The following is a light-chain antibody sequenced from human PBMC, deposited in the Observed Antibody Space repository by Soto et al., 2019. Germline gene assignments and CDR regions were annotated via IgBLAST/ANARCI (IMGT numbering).Light chain of an antibody. CDR2: GAS. J-gene: IGKJ4*01. CDR3: QQRSNWPALT. Sequence: EIVLTQSPGTLSLSPGERATLSCRASQSVSSSYLAWYQQKPGQAPRLLIYGASSRATGIPDRFSGSGSGTGFTLTISRLGPEDSAVYYCQQRSNWPALTFGGGTKVDIK. V-gene: IGKV3D-20*02. CDR1: QSVSSSY.